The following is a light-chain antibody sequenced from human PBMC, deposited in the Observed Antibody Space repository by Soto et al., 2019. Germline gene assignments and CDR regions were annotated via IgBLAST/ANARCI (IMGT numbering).Light chain of an antibody. CDR3: QQYGSR. J-gene: IGKJ1*01. CDR2: GAS. CDR1: QSIRST. Sequence: PGDIASLSCRASQSIRSTLAWYQQRPGQAPRLLIYGASSRATDIPDRFSGSGSGTDFTLTISRLEPEDFAVYYCQQYGSRFGQGTKVDIK. V-gene: IGKV3-20*01.